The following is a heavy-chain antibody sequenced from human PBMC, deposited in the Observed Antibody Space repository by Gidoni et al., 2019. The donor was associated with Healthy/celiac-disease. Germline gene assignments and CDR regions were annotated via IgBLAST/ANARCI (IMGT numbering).Heavy chain of an antibody. CDR2: ISGSGDST. CDR3: ARADYYDSSGYPDY. V-gene: IGHV3-23*01. J-gene: IGHJ4*02. D-gene: IGHD3-22*01. Sequence: EVQVLESGGGLVQPVGSLRLSCAASGFTFSNYAMNWVRQAPGKGLEWVSAISGSGDSTYYADSVKGRFTISRDNSKNTLYLQMNSLRAEDTAVYYCARADYYDSSGYPDYWGQGTLVTVSS. CDR1: GFTFSNYA.